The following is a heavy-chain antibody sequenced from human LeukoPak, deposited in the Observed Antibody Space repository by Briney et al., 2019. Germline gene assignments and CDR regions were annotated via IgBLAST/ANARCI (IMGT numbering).Heavy chain of an antibody. CDR3: TTTGNDGSGSYYRSDYYGMDV. V-gene: IGHV3-15*01. Sequence: GGSLRLSCAASGLTFSKAWMSWVRQAPGKGLAWVGRIKRKTDGGTVDYTAPVKGRFTIQSDDSQNTLYLHMNSLKTDDTAVYYCTTTGNDGSGSYYRSDYYGMDVWGQGTTVTVSS. J-gene: IGHJ6*02. D-gene: IGHD3-10*01. CDR2: IKRKTDGGTV. CDR1: GLTFSKAW.